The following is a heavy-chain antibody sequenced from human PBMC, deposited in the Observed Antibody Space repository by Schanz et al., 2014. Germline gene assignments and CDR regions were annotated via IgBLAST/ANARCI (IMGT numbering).Heavy chain of an antibody. D-gene: IGHD5-18*01. J-gene: IGHJ4*02. CDR2: ISSSSSTR. CDR3: AKDAENTAMITDYFDY. V-gene: IGHV3-48*01. Sequence: EVQLVESGGGLVQPGGSLRLSCAASGFTFSDYYINWIRQAPGKGLEWVSYISSSSSTRYYADSVKGRFTISRDNAKNSLFLQMNSLRAEDTAVYYCAKDAENTAMITDYFDYWGQGTLVTVSS. CDR1: GFTFSDYY.